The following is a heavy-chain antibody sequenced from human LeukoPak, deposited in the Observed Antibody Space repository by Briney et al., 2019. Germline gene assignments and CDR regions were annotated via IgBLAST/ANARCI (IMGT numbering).Heavy chain of an antibody. D-gene: IGHD5-12*01. CDR1: GGTFSSHA. V-gene: IGHV1-69*05. J-gene: IGHJ4*02. CDR3: ARGKSGYDYGLDS. CDR2: IIPVFGTT. Sequence: LVKVSCKASGGTFSSHAISWVRQAPGQGLEWVGGIIPVFGTTNYAQKFQGRVTVTTDESTSTGYMELRSLRSDDTAVYYCARGKSGYDYGLDSWGQGTPVTVSS.